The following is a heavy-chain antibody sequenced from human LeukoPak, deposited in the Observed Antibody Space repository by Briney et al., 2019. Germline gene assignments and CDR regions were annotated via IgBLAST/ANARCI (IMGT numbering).Heavy chain of an antibody. J-gene: IGHJ4*02. CDR1: GFTFSSYG. Sequence: AGGSLRLSCAASGFTFSSYGMHWVRQAPGKGLEWVAVISYDGSNKYYADSVKGRFTISRDNSKNTLYLQMNSLRAEDTAVYYCARGPHYYDSSGYHPDYWGQGTLVTVSS. D-gene: IGHD3-22*01. V-gene: IGHV3-30*19. CDR3: ARGPHYYDSSGYHPDY. CDR2: ISYDGSNK.